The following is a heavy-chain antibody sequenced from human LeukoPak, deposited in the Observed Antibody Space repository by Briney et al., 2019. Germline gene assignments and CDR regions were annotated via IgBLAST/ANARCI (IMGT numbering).Heavy chain of an antibody. V-gene: IGHV4-38-2*02. J-gene: IGHJ4*02. CDR1: GYSISSGYY. CDR3: GGVSGGGGGKNDY. D-gene: IGHD4-23*01. CDR2: IYHSGST. Sequence: SETLSLTCTVSGYSISSGYYWGWIRQPPGKGLEWIGSIYHSGSTYYNPSLKSRVTISVDTSKNQFSLKLSSVTAADTAVYYLGGVSGGGGGKNDYWGREPRVTVS.